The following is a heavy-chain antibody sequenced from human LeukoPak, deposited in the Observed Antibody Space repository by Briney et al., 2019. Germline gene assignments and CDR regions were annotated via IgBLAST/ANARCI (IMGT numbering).Heavy chain of an antibody. V-gene: IGHV3-30*18. CDR3: AKGGASVTRYVDY. D-gene: IGHD4-17*01. J-gene: IGHJ4*02. CDR2: MSNSGENT. CDR1: GFTFSSYS. Sequence: GGSLRLSCAASGFTFSSYSMQWVRQTPGKGLEWVGIMSNSGENTFYGEAVKGRFTISRDNSQNTLYLQMNSLRPEDKAVYYCAKGGASVTRYVDYWGQGTLVTVSS.